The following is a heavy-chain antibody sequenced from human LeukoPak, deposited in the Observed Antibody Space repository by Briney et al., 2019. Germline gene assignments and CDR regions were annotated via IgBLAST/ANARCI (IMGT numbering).Heavy chain of an antibody. V-gene: IGHV4-39*01. J-gene: IGHJ4*02. CDR2: FYYTGST. CDR3: ARTAGIAVAGSRQYFDY. Sequence: SETLSLTCTVSGGSISSSSYYWGWIRQPPGKGLEWIGSFYYTGSTYYNPSLKSRLTISVDTSKNQFSLELSSVTAADTAVYYCARTAGIAVAGSRQYFDYWGQGTLVAVSS. D-gene: IGHD6-19*01. CDR1: GGSISSSSYY.